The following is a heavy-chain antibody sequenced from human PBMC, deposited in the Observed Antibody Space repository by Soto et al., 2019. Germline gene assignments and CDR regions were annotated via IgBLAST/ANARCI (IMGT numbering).Heavy chain of an antibody. CDR3: ARGTVPYYYYGMDV. D-gene: IGHD4-4*01. J-gene: IGHJ6*02. Sequence: SVKVSCKASGGTFSSYAISWVRKAPGQGLEWMGGIIPIFGTANYAQKFQGRVTITADKSTSTAYMELSSLRSEDTAVYYCARGTVPYYYYGMDVWGQGTTVTVSS. CDR1: GGTFSSYA. V-gene: IGHV1-69*06. CDR2: IIPIFGTA.